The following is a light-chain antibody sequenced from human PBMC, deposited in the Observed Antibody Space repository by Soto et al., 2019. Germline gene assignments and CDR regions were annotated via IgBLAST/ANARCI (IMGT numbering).Light chain of an antibody. CDR2: RAS. J-gene: IGKJ5*01. CDR1: QSVGSL. V-gene: IGKV3-15*01. Sequence: EIVLTQSPATLSVCPGEGATLSCRASQSVGSLLAWYQQKPGQAPRLLIYRASTRAAGLPDRFSGSGSATDFTLTISSLQSEDFAVYYCQQYNKWPITFGQGTRLEIK. CDR3: QQYNKWPIT.